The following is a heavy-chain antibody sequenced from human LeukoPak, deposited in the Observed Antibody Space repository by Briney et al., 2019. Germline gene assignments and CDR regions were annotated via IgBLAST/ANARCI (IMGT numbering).Heavy chain of an antibody. CDR2: ISGGGGST. CDR1: GFTFNNFA. V-gene: IGHV3-23*01. CDR3: ARDWFHAIDY. J-gene: IGHJ4*02. D-gene: IGHD2/OR15-2a*01. Sequence: GGSLRLSCAASGFTFNNFAMSWVRQAPGKGLEWVSDISGGGGSTYYAESVKGRFTISRDNAKNTLYLQMNSLRAEDTAVYYCARDWFHAIDYWGQGTLVTVSS.